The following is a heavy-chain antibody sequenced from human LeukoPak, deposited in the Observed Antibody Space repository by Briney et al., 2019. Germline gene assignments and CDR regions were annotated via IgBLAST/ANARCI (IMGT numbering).Heavy chain of an antibody. CDR1: GYTFTSYG. D-gene: IGHD5-18*01. V-gene: IGHV1-18*01. J-gene: IGHJ3*02. CDR2: ISAYNGNT. Sequence: GASVKVSCKASGYTFTSYGISWVRQDPGQGLEWMGWISAYNGNTNYAQKLQGRVTMTTDTSTSTAYMELRSLRSDDAAVYYCARAGRGYGSRGAFDIWGQGTMVTVSS. CDR3: ARAGRGYGSRGAFDI.